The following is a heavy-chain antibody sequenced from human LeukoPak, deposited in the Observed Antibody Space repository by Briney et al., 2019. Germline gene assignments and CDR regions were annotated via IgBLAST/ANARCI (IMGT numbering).Heavy chain of an antibody. J-gene: IGHJ4*02. Sequence: GGSLRLSCAASGFTFSSYSMSWVRQAPGKGLEWVSAIGGSDGATYYADSVKGRFTISRDNSKNTLYLQMNSLRVEDTAIYYCAKERGDTYGHELFDYWGQGTLVTVSS. CDR1: GFTFSSYS. CDR2: IGGSDGAT. V-gene: IGHV3-23*01. CDR3: AKERGDTYGHELFDY. D-gene: IGHD5-18*01.